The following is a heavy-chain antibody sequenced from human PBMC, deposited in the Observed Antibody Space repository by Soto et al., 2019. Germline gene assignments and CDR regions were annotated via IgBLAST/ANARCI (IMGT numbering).Heavy chain of an antibody. Sequence: SETLSLTCAVYGGSFSGYYWSWIRQPPGKGLEWIGEINHSGSTNYNPSLKSRVTISVDTSKNQFSLKLSSVTAADTAVYYCARESDYYGSGSDGFDPWGQGTLVTVSS. CDR1: GGSFSGYY. V-gene: IGHV4-34*01. CDR2: INHSGST. J-gene: IGHJ5*02. D-gene: IGHD3-10*01. CDR3: ARESDYYGSGSDGFDP.